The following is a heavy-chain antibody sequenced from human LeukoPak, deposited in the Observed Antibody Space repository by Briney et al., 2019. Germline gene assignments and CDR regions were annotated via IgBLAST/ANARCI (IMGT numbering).Heavy chain of an antibody. CDR1: GFTFSHFS. Sequence: GGSLRLSCTASGFTFSHFSMNWVRLAPGKGLQWVSFISGSSKTIYYGDSVKGRFTISRDNAKNSLYLQMNGLRDEDAALYFCARDSGNYIDYWGQGTQVVVSS. D-gene: IGHD2/OR15-2a*01. J-gene: IGHJ4*01. CDR3: ARDSGNYIDY. CDR2: ISGSSKTI. V-gene: IGHV3-48*02.